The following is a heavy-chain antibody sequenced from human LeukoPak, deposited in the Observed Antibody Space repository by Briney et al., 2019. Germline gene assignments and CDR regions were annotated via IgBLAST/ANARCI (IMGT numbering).Heavy chain of an antibody. CDR3: AFIAVAGTFDY. D-gene: IGHD6-19*01. V-gene: IGHV3-21*01. Sequence: GGSLRLSCAASGFTFSSYSMNWVRQAPGKGLEWVSSISSSSSYIYYADSVKGRFTISRDNAKNSLYLQMNSLRAEDTAVYYCAFIAVAGTFDYWGQGTWSPSPQ. CDR2: ISSSSSYI. CDR1: GFTFSSYS. J-gene: IGHJ4*02.